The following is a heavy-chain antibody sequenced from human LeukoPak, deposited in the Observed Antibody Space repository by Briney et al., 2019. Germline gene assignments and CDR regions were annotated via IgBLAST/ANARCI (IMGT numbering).Heavy chain of an antibody. D-gene: IGHD4-17*01. CDR2: ISGSGGST. J-gene: IGHJ4*02. V-gene: IGHV3-23*01. Sequence: GGSLRLSCAASGFTFSSYATSWVRQAPGKGLEWVSAISGSGGSTYYADSVKGRFTISRDNSKNTLYLQMNSLRAEDTAVYYCAKDGTVTTGHFDYWGQGTLVTVSS. CDR1: GFTFSSYA. CDR3: AKDGTVTTGHFDY.